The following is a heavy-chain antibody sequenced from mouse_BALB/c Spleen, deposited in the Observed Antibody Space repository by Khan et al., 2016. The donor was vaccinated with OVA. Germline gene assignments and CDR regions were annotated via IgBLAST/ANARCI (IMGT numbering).Heavy chain of an antibody. V-gene: IGHV2-6-7*01. CDR3: ARELRLGGFAY. D-gene: IGHD1-2*01. CDR2: IWGDGST. CDR1: GFSLTGFG. J-gene: IGHJ3*01. Sequence: VELVESGPGLVAPSQSLSITCTVSGFSLTGFGINWVRQPPGKGLEWLGMIWGDGSTDYNSALKSRLSISKDNSKSQVFLKMNSLQTDDTARYYCARELRLGGFAYWGQGTLVTVS.